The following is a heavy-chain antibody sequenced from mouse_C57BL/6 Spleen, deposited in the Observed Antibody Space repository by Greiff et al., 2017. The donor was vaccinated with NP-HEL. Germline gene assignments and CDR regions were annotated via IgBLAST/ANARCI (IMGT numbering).Heavy chain of an antibody. CDR2: IDPSDSYT. CDR3: ARGAQATPSAY. D-gene: IGHD3-2*02. Sequence: QVQLQQPGAELVMPGASVKLSCKASGYTFTSYWMHWVKQRPGQGLEWIGEIDPSDSYTNYNQKFKGKSTLTVDKSSSTADMQLSSLTSEDSAVYCCARGAQATPSAYWGQGTLLTVSA. V-gene: IGHV1-69*01. J-gene: IGHJ3*01. CDR1: GYTFTSYW.